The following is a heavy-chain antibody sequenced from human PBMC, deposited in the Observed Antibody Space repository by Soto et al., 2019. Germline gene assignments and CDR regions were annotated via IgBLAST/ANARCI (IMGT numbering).Heavy chain of an antibody. CDR1: GCTFSSYV. J-gene: IGHJ6*02. D-gene: IGHD3-10*01. Sequence: SVKVSCKASGCTFSSYVIHWVRQAPGQGHEWMGGIIPIFGTANYAQKFQARVTITADGSTTTASMELSSLRLKDTAVYYCASITYFDYGMDVWGQGTTVTVSS. CDR3: ASITYFDYGMDV. V-gene: IGHV1-69*13. CDR2: IIPIFGTA.